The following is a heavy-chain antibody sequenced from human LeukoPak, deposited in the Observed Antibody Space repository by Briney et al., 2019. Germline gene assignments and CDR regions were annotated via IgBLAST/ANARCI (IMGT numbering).Heavy chain of an antibody. CDR1: GFTFTSSA. V-gene: IGHV1-58*02. J-gene: IGHJ2*01. CDR2: IVVGSGNT. CDR3: AADRSSGYYLGYFDL. D-gene: IGHD3-22*01. Sequence: SVKVSCKASGFTFTSSAMQWVRQARGQRLEWIGWIVVGSGNTNYAQKFQERVTITRDMSTSTAYMELSSLRSEDTAVYYCAADRSSGYYLGYFDLWGRGTLVTVSS.